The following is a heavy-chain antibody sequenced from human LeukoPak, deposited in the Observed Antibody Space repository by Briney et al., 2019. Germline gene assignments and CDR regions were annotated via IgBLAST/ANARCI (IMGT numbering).Heavy chain of an antibody. CDR3: ARTSRHFYGSGTNLTPWPAGMDV. J-gene: IGHJ6*02. V-gene: IGHV4-59*01. D-gene: IGHD3-10*01. CDR1: GGSISGF. Sequence: PSETLSLTCTVSGGSISGFWTWIRQPPGRELEWIGSIDYIGSSTKYNPSLKSRVTISVETSKSQFSLTLNSATAADTAVYYCARTSRHFYGSGTNLTPWPAGMDVWGQGTTVTVSS. CDR2: IDYIGSST.